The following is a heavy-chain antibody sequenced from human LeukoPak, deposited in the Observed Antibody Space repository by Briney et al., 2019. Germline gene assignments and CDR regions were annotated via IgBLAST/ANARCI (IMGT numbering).Heavy chain of an antibody. CDR3: VRDDDRPDNGLDY. J-gene: IGHJ4*02. D-gene: IGHD3-22*01. CDR1: GFIFSSYW. CDR2: IKQDGSEK. Sequence: SGGSLRLSCAASGFIFSSYWMSWVRQAPGKGLEWVANIKQDGSEKYYVDSVKGRFTISRDNAKNSLYLQMNSLRAEDTAVYYCVRDDDRPDNGLDYWGQGTLVTVSS. V-gene: IGHV3-7*01.